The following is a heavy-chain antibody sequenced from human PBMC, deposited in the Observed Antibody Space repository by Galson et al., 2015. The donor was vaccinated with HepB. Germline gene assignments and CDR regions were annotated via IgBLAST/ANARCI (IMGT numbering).Heavy chain of an antibody. V-gene: IGHV3-30-3*01. CDR3: ARGPAPGIVVVVAATPDAFDI. Sequence: SLRLPCAASGFTFSSYAMHWVRQAPGKGLEWVAVISYDGSNKYYADSVKGRFTISRDNSKNTLYLQMNSLRAEDTAVYYCARGPAPGIVVVVAATPDAFDIWGQGTMVTVSS. CDR2: ISYDGSNK. D-gene: IGHD2-15*01. CDR1: GFTFSSYA. J-gene: IGHJ3*02.